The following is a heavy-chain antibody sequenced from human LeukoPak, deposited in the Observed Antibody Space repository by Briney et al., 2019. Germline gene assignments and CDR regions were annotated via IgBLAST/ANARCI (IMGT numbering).Heavy chain of an antibody. CDR1: GFTFSNDW. CDR2: IKNKVDGGTT. Sequence: KAGGSLRLSCAASGFTFSNDWMSCVRQAPGKGLEWVGLIKNKVDGGTTDYVAPVKGRFTISRDGSRNTLYLQMNSLKSEDTAIYYCASYNDRDAFKIWGQGTMVTVSS. J-gene: IGHJ3*02. V-gene: IGHV3-15*01. D-gene: IGHD1-14*01. CDR3: ASYNDRDAFKI.